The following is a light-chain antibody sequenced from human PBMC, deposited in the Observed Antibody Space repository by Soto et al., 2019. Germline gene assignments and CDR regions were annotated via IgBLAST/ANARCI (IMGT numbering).Light chain of an antibody. CDR3: QQYGSSPRT. CDR2: GSS. J-gene: IGKJ5*01. V-gene: IGKV3-20*01. Sequence: EIVLTQSPGTLSLSPGERATLSCRASQSVSSSYLACYQRKPGQAPRLPIYGSSSRATGIPDRFSGSGSGTDFTLTISRLESEDFAVDNCQQYGSSPRTFGQGTRLEIK. CDR1: QSVSSSY.